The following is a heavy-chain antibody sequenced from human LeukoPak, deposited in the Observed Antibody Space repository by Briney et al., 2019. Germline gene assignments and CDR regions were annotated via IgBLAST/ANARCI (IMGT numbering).Heavy chain of an antibody. CDR3: ATSGSYYRYYFDY. V-gene: IGHV3-48*04. Sequence: YISTSTTTISYADSVKARFTISRDNAKNSLYLQMNSLRAEDTAVYYCATSGSYYRYYFDYWGQGTLVTVSS. J-gene: IGHJ4*02. CDR2: ISTSTTTI. D-gene: IGHD1-26*01.